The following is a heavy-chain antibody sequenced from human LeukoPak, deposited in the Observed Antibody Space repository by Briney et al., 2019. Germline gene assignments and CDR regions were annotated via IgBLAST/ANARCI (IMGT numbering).Heavy chain of an antibody. J-gene: IGHJ4*02. D-gene: IGHD2-15*01. V-gene: IGHV6-1*01. Sequence: SQTLSLTCAISGDSVSSNSAAWNWIRQSPSRGLEWLGRTYYRSKWYTDYAISVKSRVTINPDTSKNHFSLQLNSVTPEDTAVYYCARLGYCSGGSCYSKRPSLFDYWGQGTLVTVSS. CDR3: ARLGYCSGGSCYSKRPSLFDY. CDR1: GDSVSSNSAA. CDR2: TYYRSKWYT.